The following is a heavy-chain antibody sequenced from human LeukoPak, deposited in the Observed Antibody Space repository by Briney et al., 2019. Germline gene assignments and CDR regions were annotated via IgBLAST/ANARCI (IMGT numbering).Heavy chain of an antibody. CDR2: IVPILGIA. Sequence: GSSVKVSCKASGGTFSSYAISWVRQAPGQGLEWMGRIVPILGIANYAQKFQGRVTITADKSTSTAYMELSSLRSEDTAVYYCARDPRGYYYEGGGSLLDWGQGTLVTLSS. V-gene: IGHV1-69*04. CDR3: ARDPRGYYYEGGGSLLD. CDR1: GGTFSSYA. D-gene: IGHD3-22*01. J-gene: IGHJ4*02.